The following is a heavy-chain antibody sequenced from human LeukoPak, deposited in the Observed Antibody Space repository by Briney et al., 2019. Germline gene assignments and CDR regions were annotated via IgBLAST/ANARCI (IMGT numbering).Heavy chain of an antibody. CDR2: ISSSSHSI. CDR3: AKDQSYGGSDAFDI. V-gene: IGHV3-48*01. J-gene: IGHJ3*02. D-gene: IGHD4-23*01. Sequence: GGSLRLSCAASGFAFSNYNMNWVRQAPGKGLEWVSYISSSSHSIYYADSVKGRFTVSRDNAQDSLYLQMNSLRAEDTAVYYCAKDQSYGGSDAFDIWGQGTMVTVSS. CDR1: GFAFSNYN.